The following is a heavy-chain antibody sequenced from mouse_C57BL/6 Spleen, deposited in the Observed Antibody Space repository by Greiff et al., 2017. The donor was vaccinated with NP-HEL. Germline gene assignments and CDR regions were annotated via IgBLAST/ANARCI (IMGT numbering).Heavy chain of an antibody. CDR2: ISSGGDYI. J-gene: IGHJ3*01. CDR3: TRELGFSY. V-gene: IGHV5-9-1*02. Sequence: EVQRVESGEGLVKPGGSLKLSCAASGFTFSSYAMSWVRQTPEKRLEWVAYISSGGDYIYYADTVKGRFTMSSDNARNTLYLQMSRLKSEYTAMYYCTRELGFSYWGQGTLVTVSA. CDR1: GFTFSSYA. D-gene: IGHD4-1*01.